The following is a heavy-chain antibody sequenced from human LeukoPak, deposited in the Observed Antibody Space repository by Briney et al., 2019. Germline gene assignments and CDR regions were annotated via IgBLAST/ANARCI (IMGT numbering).Heavy chain of an antibody. V-gene: IGHV1-8*01. CDR2: MNPNSGNT. Sequence: ASVKVSCKASGYTFTSYGINWVRQATGQGLEWMGWMNPNSGNTGYAQKFQGRVTMTRNTSISTAYMELSSLRSEDTAIYYCARGGDSIQAWFDPWGQGTLVTVSS. CDR1: GYTFTSYG. J-gene: IGHJ5*02. CDR3: ARGGDSIQAWFDP. D-gene: IGHD3-22*01.